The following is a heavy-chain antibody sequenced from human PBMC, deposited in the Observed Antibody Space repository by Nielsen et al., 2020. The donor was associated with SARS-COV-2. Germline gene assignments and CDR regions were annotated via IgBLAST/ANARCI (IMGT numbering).Heavy chain of an antibody. D-gene: IGHD1-26*01. J-gene: IGHJ6*02. V-gene: IGHV3-30*18. CDR2: ISYDGINK. CDR3: AKDQGWELPLYYYYYGMDV. Sequence: WIRQPPGKGLEWVAVISYDGINKHYADSVKGRFTISRDNSKNTLYLQMNSLRAEDTAVYYCAKDQGWELPLYYYYYGMDVWGQGTTVTVSS.